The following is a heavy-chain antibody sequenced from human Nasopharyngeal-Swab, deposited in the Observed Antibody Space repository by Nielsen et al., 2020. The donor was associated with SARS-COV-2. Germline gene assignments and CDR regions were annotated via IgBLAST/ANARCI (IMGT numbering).Heavy chain of an antibody. V-gene: IGHV4-4*07. Sequence: GSLRLSCTVSGGSISSYYWSWIRQPAGKGLEWIGRIYTSGSTNYNPSLKSRVTMSVDTSKNQFSLKLSSVTAADTAVYYCARAGGIVGATFDYWGQGTLVTVSS. J-gene: IGHJ4*02. CDR1: GGSISSYY. CDR3: ARAGGIVGATFDY. CDR2: IYTSGST. D-gene: IGHD1-26*01.